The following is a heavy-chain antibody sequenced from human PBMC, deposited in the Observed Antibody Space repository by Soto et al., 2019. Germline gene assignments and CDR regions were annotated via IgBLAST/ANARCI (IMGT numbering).Heavy chain of an antibody. CDR1: GGTFSSYA. V-gene: IGHV1-69*06. CDR3: ARSPGSELHRYYCMDV. J-gene: IGHJ6*02. Sequence: QVQLVQSGAEVKKPGSSVKVSCKASGGTFSSYAISWVRQAPGQGLEWMGGIIPIFGTANYEQKFQGRVKITADKSTRTAYTELSSLRSEDTAVYYCARSPGSELHRYYCMDVWGQGTTVTVSS. D-gene: IGHD1-26*01. CDR2: IIPIFGTA.